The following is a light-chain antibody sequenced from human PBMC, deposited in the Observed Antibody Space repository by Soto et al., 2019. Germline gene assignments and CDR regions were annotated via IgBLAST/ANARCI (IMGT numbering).Light chain of an antibody. CDR2: ATS. CDR1: QTPRTF. V-gene: IGKV1-39*01. J-gene: IGKJ2*01. Sequence: DIKMTQSPSSLSASVGARVTITCRASQTPRTFLNWYQQKPGKATKLLIYATSTLQSGVPSRFSGRDSGADFTLTINKLQPEEFATYYCQQPPYTLGPGTKVDIK. CDR3: QQPPYT.